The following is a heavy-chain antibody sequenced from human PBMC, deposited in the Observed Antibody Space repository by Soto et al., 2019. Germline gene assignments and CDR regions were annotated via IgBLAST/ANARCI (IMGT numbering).Heavy chain of an antibody. D-gene: IGHD3-10*01. Sequence: QVQLVQSGAEVKKPGASVKVSCKSSGYTFTGYYMHWVRQAPGQGLEWMGWINPNSGGTNYAQKFQGRVTMTRDTSISPAHMELSRLRSDDTAVYYGARDYYGSGRYQIYSSGYYGMDVWGQGNTGTVSS. CDR1: GYTFTGYY. CDR2: INPNSGGT. V-gene: IGHV1-2*02. J-gene: IGHJ6*02. CDR3: ARDYYGSGRYQIYSSGYYGMDV.